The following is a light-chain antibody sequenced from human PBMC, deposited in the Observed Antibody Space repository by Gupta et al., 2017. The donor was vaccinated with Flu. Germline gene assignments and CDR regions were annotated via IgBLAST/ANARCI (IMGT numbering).Light chain of an antibody. CDR3: CSYAGSYSYV. V-gene: IGLV2-11*01. J-gene: IGLJ1*01. CDR1: SSDVGGYNY. Sequence: SVTISCTGTSSDVGGYNYVSWYQQHPGKAHKLMIYDVNKRPAGVPDRFSGSKSGSTASLTISGLQAEDEADYYCCSYAGSYSYVFGTGTKVTVL. CDR2: DVN.